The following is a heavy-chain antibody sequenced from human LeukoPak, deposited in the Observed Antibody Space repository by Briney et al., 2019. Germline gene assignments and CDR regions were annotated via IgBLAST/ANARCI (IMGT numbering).Heavy chain of an antibody. D-gene: IGHD4-23*01. CDR2: IYTSGST. Sequence: SETLSLTCTVSGGSISSGSYYWSWIRQPAGKGLEWIGRIYTSGSTNYNPSLKSRVTISVDTSKNQFSLKPSSVTSADTAVYYCARGGNSGYFDYWGQGTLVTVFS. CDR1: GGSISSGSYY. CDR3: ARGGNSGYFDY. V-gene: IGHV4-61*02. J-gene: IGHJ4*02.